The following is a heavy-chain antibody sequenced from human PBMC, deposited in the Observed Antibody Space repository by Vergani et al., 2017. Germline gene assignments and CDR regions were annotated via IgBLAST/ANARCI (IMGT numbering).Heavy chain of an antibody. CDR1: GGSISSSSYY. J-gene: IGHJ6*03. Sequence: QLQLQESGPGLVKPSETLSLTCTVSGGSISSSSYYWGWIRQPPGKGLEWIGSIYYSGSTYYNPSLKSRVTISVDTSKNQFSLKLSSVTAADTAVYYCARGVWAHGPYYYYYYMDVWGKGTTVTVSS. V-gene: IGHV4-39*01. CDR3: ARGVWAHGPYYYYYYMDV. CDR2: IYYSGST. D-gene: IGHD7-27*01.